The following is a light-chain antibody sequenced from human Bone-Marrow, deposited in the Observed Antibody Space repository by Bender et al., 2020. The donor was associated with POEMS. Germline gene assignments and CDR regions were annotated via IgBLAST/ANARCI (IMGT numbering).Light chain of an antibody. V-gene: IGLV2-8*01. CDR2: EVT. Sequence: QSALTQPPSASGSPGQSVTISCTGTSSDVGGYEYVSWYQQHPGKAPKLMAFEVTQRPSGVPDRFSGSKSGTSASLAISGLRSEDEADYCCATWDDSLSVVVFGGGTKLTVL. J-gene: IGLJ2*01. CDR3: ATWDDSLSVVV. CDR1: SSDVGGYEY.